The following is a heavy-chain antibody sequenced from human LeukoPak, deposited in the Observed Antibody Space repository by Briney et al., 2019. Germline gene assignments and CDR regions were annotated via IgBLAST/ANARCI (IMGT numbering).Heavy chain of an antibody. CDR1: GYTFTGYY. CDR2: INPNSGGT. Sequence: ASVKVSCKASGYTFTGYYMHWVRQAPGQGLEWMGRINPNSGGTNYAQKFQGRVTITTDESTSTAYMELSSLRSEDTAVYYCAREGYSSGCFDYWGQGTLVTVSS. CDR3: AREGYSSGCFDY. D-gene: IGHD6-19*01. V-gene: IGHV1-2*06. J-gene: IGHJ4*02.